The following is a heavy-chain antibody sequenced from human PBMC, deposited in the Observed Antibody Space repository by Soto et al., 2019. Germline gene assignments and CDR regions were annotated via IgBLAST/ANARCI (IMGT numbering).Heavy chain of an antibody. J-gene: IGHJ5*02. V-gene: IGHV3-7*01. CDR1: GFTFSSYW. Sequence: EVQLVESGGGLVQPGGSLRLSCAASGFTFSSYWMSWVRQAPGKGLEWVANIKQDGSEKYYVDSVKGRFTISRDNAKNSLYLQMNSLRAEDTAVYYCARDTQIGEYYDFWSGYYSFDPWGQGTLVTVSS. CDR3: ARDTQIGEYYDFWSGYYSFDP. D-gene: IGHD3-3*01. CDR2: IKQDGSEK.